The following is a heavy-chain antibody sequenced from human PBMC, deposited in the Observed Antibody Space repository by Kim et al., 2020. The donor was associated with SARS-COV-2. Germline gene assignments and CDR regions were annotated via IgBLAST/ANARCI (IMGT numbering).Heavy chain of an antibody. CDR2: ST. CDR3: TRHEANGMDV. J-gene: IGHJ6*02. Sequence: STSYAGAVKGRFTISRDNAKNTLYLQMNSLRAEDTAVYYCTRHEANGMDVWGQGTTVIVSS. V-gene: IGHV3-74*01.